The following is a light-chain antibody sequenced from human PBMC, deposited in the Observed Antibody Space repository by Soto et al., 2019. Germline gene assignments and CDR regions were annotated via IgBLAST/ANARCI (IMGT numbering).Light chain of an antibody. CDR1: SSDVGGYNY. Sequence: QSALTQPASVSGSPGQSITISCTGTSSDVGGYNYVSWYQQHPGKAPKLMIYEVSNRPSGVSNRFSGSKSGNTASLTISGLQDEEEADYYCSSYTSISTVFGGGTKVTVL. J-gene: IGLJ2*01. V-gene: IGLV2-14*01. CDR2: EVS. CDR3: SSYTSISTV.